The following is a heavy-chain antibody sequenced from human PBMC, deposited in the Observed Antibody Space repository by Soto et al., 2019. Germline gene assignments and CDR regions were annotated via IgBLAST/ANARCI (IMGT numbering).Heavy chain of an antibody. J-gene: IGHJ3*02. V-gene: IGHV3-23*01. Sequence: GGSLRLSCAASGFTFSSYAISLVLQAPGKGLEWVSAISGSGGSTYYADSVKGRFTISRDNSKNTLYLQMNSLRAEDTAVYYCAKDDIVVVVAATAFDIWGQGTMVTVSS. CDR3: AKDDIVVVVAATAFDI. CDR2: ISGSGGST. CDR1: GFTFSSYA. D-gene: IGHD2-15*01.